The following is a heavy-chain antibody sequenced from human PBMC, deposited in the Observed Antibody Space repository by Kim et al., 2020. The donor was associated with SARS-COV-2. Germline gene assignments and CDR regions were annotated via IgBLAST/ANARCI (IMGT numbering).Heavy chain of an antibody. Sequence: GGSLRLSCAASGFTFSSYAMSWVRQAPGTGLEWVSVIYSGGSSTYYADSVTGRFTISRDNSKNTLYLQMNNLRAEDTAVYYCAKDQGSGWYYFDYWGQGTLVTVSS. CDR2: IYSGGSST. D-gene: IGHD6-19*01. V-gene: IGHV3-23*03. CDR1: GFTFSSYA. J-gene: IGHJ4*02. CDR3: AKDQGSGWYYFDY.